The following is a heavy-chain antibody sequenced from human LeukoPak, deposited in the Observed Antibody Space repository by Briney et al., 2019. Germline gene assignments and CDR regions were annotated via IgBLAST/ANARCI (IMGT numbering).Heavy chain of an antibody. CDR1: GFTFSSHW. J-gene: IGHJ4*02. Sequence: GRSLRLSCAASGFTFSSHWMSWVRQAPGKGLECVAHIKQDGSEKQYMDSVRGRFTISRDNTKNSMYLQMDSLRDEDTAVYYCARDLGITGTLFDYWGQGTLVTVSS. CDR2: IKQDGSEK. V-gene: IGHV3-7*01. D-gene: IGHD1-20*01. CDR3: ARDLGITGTLFDY.